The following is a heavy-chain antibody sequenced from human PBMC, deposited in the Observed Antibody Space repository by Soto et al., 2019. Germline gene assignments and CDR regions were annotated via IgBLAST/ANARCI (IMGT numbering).Heavy chain of an antibody. D-gene: IGHD3-10*01. J-gene: IGHJ4*02. CDR2: IYHSGTT. V-gene: IGHV4-39*01. CDR3: ARHDYDSGSYVRY. CDR1: GGSISSTSYY. Sequence: QLQLQESGPGLVKPSETLSLTCTVSGGSISSTSYYWGWIRQPPGKGLEWIGNIYHSGTTYYNPSLTSRVTISVDTSKNQFSLKLTSVTPADTAVYYCARHDYDSGSYVRYWGQGTLVTVSS.